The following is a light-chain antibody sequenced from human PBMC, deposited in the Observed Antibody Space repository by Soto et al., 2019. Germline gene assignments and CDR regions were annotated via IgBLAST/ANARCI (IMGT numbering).Light chain of an antibody. CDR3: QQRQYWPPIT. Sequence: VLTQSPATLSLSPGERATLSCRASLDVNSYLAWYQQKPGQAPRLLIYDASNRAAGIPARFSGSGSGTDFTLTISSLEPEDFAIYYCQQRQYWPPITFGQGTRLEIK. CDR2: DAS. V-gene: IGKV3-11*01. CDR1: LDVNSY. J-gene: IGKJ5*01.